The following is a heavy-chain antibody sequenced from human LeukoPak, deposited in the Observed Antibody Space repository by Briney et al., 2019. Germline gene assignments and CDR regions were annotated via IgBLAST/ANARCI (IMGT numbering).Heavy chain of an antibody. CDR1: GYTFTGYY. J-gene: IGHJ5*02. V-gene: IGHV1-2*02. CDR2: INPNSGGT. CDR3: ARDQGVVVAASWFDP. D-gene: IGHD2-15*01. Sequence: RASVKVSCKASGYTFTGYYMHWVRQAPGQGLEWMGWINPNSGGTNYAQKFQGRVTMTRDTSISTAYMELSRLRSDDTAVYYCARDQGVVVAASWFDPWGQGTLVTVSS.